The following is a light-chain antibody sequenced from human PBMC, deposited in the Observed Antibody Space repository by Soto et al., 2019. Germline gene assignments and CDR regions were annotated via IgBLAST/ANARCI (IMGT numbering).Light chain of an antibody. V-gene: IGLV2-23*01. Sequence: QSVLTQPASVSGSPGQSITISCTGTSSDVGSYNLVSWYQQHPGKAPKLMIYEGSKRPSGVSNRFSGSKSGXXXXXTISGLXXEDEAXYYCCSYAGSSTLVF. J-gene: IGLJ2*01. CDR2: EGS. CDR1: SSDVGSYNL. CDR3: CSYAGSSTLV.